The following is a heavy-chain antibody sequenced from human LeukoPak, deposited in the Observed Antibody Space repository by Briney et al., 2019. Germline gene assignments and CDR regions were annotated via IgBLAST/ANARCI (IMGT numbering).Heavy chain of an antibody. CDR1: GGSISSYY. CDR2: IYYSGST. J-gene: IGHJ6*02. D-gene: IGHD3-9*01. V-gene: IGHV4-59*01. CDR3: ARDRCDILTGLYGMDV. Sequence: SETLSLTCTVSGGSISSYYWSWIRQPPGKGLEWVGYIYYSGSTNYNPSLKSRVTISVDTSKNQFSLKLSSVTAADTAVYYCARDRCDILTGLYGMDVWGRGTTVTVSS.